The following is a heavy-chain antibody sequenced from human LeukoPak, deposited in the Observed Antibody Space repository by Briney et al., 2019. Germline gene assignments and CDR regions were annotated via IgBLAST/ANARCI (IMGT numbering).Heavy chain of an antibody. J-gene: IGHJ4*02. V-gene: IGHV1-69*04. Sequence: ASVKVSCKASGGTFSSYAISWVRQAPGQGLEWMGRIIPILGIANYAQKFQGRVTMTTDTSTSTAYMELRSLRSDDTAVYYCARDYFLNDYSLPYWGQGTLVTVSS. CDR3: ARDYFLNDYSLPY. D-gene: IGHD4-11*01. CDR2: IIPILGIA. CDR1: GGTFSSYA.